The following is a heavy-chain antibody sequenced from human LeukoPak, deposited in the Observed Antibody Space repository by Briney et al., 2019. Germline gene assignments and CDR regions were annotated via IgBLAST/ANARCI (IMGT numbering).Heavy chain of an antibody. D-gene: IGHD5-24*01. V-gene: IGHV1-46*01. Sequence: ASVKVSCKASGYTFTNYYMHWVRQTPGQGLEWMAIMNPGGGSTTYAQKLQGRATMTRDTSADTSTTTVYMELNSLRSEDTAVCYCARGLMAGNTALFDYWGQGTLVTVSS. CDR3: ARGLMAGNTALFDY. CDR1: GYTFTNYY. CDR2: MNPGGGST. J-gene: IGHJ4*02.